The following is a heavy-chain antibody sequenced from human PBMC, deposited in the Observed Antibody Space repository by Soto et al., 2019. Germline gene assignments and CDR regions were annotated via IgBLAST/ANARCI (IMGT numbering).Heavy chain of an antibody. CDR2: IYYSGST. CDR3: ARDQTSGASGHHWFDR. CDR1: GGSINNGDYY. Sequence: SETLSLTCTVSGGSINNGDYYWSCIRQPPGKGLEWIGYIYYSGSTSYNPSLKSRVIMSVDTSKNEFSLRLSSVTAADTAVYYCARDQTSGASGHHWFDRWGQGTLVTVSS. V-gene: IGHV4-30-4*01. J-gene: IGHJ5*02. D-gene: IGHD3-10*01.